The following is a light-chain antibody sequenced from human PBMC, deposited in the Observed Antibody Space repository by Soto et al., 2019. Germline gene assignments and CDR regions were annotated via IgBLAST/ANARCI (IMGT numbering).Light chain of an antibody. CDR1: QSVRTH. Sequence: DIQMTQSSSPLSASIGDRVTITCRASQSVRTHLNWYHQKPGKAPELLIYAASSLQAGVPSRFSGSGSGTDFTLTISSLHPEDFGDYYCQQSYSPPRTFGQGTNLEIK. J-gene: IGKJ2*01. CDR2: AAS. CDR3: QQSYSPPRT. V-gene: IGKV1-39*01.